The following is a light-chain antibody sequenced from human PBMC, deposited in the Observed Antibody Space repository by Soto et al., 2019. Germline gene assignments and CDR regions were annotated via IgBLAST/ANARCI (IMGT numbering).Light chain of an antibody. V-gene: IGKV3-11*01. Sequence: EMVLTQSPATLSFSPGEMATLSCRASQSVSSYLAWYHQKPDQAPRLLIYDASNRATGVPARFSGSGSGTDFTLTISSLEPEVFAVYYCQQRNNWPNTFGQGTNLEIK. J-gene: IGKJ2*01. CDR2: DAS. CDR3: QQRNNWPNT. CDR1: QSVSSY.